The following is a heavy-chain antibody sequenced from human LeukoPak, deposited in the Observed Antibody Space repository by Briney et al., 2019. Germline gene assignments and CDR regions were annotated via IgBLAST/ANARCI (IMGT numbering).Heavy chain of an antibody. CDR1: GGSISSDSYY. J-gene: IGHJ6*03. Sequence: SETLSLTCTVSGGSISSDSYYWSWIRQPAGKGLEWIGRIYTSGSTNYNPSLKSRVTISVDTSKNQFSLKLSSVTAADTAVYYCASEPSSYYYYYMDVWGKGTTVTVSS. CDR2: IYTSGST. V-gene: IGHV4-61*02. CDR3: ASEPSSYYYYYMDV.